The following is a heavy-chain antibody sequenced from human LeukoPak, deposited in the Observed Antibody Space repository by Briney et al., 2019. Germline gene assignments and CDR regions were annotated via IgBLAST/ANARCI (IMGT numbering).Heavy chain of an antibody. CDR1: GGSISSSNW. Sequence: PSETLSLTCAVSGGSISSSNWWSWVRQPPGKGLEWIGEIYHSGSTNYNPSLKSRVTISVDKSKNQFSLKLSSVTAANTAVYYCARIVAEYYDSSGYFDYWGQGTLVTVSS. CDR2: IYHSGST. J-gene: IGHJ4*02. V-gene: IGHV4-4*02. CDR3: ARIVAEYYDSSGYFDY. D-gene: IGHD3-22*01.